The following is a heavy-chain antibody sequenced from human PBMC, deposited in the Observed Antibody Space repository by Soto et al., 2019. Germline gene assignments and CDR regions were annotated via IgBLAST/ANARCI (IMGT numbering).Heavy chain of an antibody. V-gene: IGHV3-30*18. CDR3: AKDSLTPILLNIVVVPAAIYYYGMDV. CDR2: ISYDGSNK. Sequence: GGSLRLSCAASGFTFSGYGIHWVRQVPGKGLEWVAVISYDGSNKYYADTVKGRFTISRDNSKNTLYLQMNSLRAEDTAVYYCAKDSLTPILLNIVVVPAAIYYYGMDVWGQGTTVTVSS. CDR1: GFTFSGYG. D-gene: IGHD2-2*01. J-gene: IGHJ6*02.